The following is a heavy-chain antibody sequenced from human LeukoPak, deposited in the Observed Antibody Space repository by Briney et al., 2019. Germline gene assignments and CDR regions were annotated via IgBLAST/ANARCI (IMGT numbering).Heavy chain of an antibody. Sequence: GGSLRLSCAASGFNVSSYAVSWVRQAPGKGLEWVSTISGSSGRPYYADSVRGRFTSSRDSSKNTLSLQMNSLRAEDTAVYYCAQASLRFFDWSPDSWGQGTLVTVSS. V-gene: IGHV3-23*01. D-gene: IGHD3-9*01. CDR2: ISGSSGRP. CDR3: AQASLRFFDWSPDS. CDR1: GFNVSSYA. J-gene: IGHJ4*02.